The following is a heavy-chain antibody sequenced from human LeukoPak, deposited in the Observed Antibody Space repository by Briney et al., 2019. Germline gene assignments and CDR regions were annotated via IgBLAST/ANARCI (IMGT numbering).Heavy chain of an antibody. CDR2: IYHSGST. Sequence: PSETLSLTCAVSGGSISSSSNWWSWVRQPPGKGLEWIGEIYHSGSTNYNPSVESRVTMSVDTSKNQFSLKLSSVTAADSAVYYCARVRLGELSLNWGQGTLVTVSS. CDR1: GGSISSSSNW. J-gene: IGHJ4*02. V-gene: IGHV4-4*02. CDR3: ARVRLGELSLN. D-gene: IGHD3-16*02.